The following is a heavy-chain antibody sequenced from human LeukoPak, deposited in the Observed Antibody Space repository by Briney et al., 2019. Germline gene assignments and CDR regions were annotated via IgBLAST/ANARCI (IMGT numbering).Heavy chain of an antibody. V-gene: IGHV3-15*01. CDR2: IKSKTDGGTT. CDR3: TTDGTIVVVPAAKGGDAFDI. J-gene: IGHJ3*02. D-gene: IGHD2-2*01. Sequence: GGSLRLSCAASGFIFSNAWMSWVRQAPGKGLEWVGRIKSKTDGGTTDYAAPVKGRFTISRDDSKNTLYLQMNSLKTEDTAVYYCTTDGTIVVVPAAKGGDAFDIWGQGTKVTVSS. CDR1: GFIFSNAW.